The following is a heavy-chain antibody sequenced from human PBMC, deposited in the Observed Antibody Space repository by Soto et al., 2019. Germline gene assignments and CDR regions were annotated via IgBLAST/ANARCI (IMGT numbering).Heavy chain of an antibody. CDR1: GYTFTSYG. J-gene: IGHJ4*02. D-gene: IGHD6-13*01. Sequence: QVQLVQSGAEVKKPGASVKVSCKASGYTFTSYGISWVRQAPGQGLEWMGWISAYNGNTNYAQKLQGRVPMTTDTATSAASMERRRLRADDRAGYYCASLGIAAAHDYWGQGTLVTVSS. CDR3: ASLGIAAAHDY. CDR2: ISAYNGNT. V-gene: IGHV1-18*01.